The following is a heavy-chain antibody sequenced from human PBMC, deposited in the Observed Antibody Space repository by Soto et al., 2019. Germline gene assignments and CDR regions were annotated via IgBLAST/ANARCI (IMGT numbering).Heavy chain of an antibody. CDR2: ISAYNGNT. J-gene: IGHJ6*03. V-gene: IGHV1-18*01. CDR1: GYTFTSYG. D-gene: IGHD2-2*01. Sequence: ASVKVSCKASGYTFTSYGISWVRQAPGQGLERMGWISAYNGNTNYAQKLQGRVTMTTDTSTSTAYMELRSLRSDDTAVYYCARAYYCSSTSCYAAVFDYYYYMDVWGKGTTVTV. CDR3: ARAYYCSSTSCYAAVFDYYYYMDV.